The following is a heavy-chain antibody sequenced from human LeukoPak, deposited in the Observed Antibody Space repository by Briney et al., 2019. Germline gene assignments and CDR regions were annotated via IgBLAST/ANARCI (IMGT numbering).Heavy chain of an antibody. Sequence: SETLSLTCAVYGGSFSGYYWSWVRQPPGKGLEWIGEINHSGSTNYNPSLKSRVTISVDTSKNQFSLKLSSVTAADTAVYYCARSSEGRYYYDSSGFSYYYYYMDVWGKGTTVTVSS. CDR1: GGSFSGYY. J-gene: IGHJ6*03. CDR2: INHSGST. CDR3: ARSSEGRYYYDSSGFSYYYYYMDV. D-gene: IGHD3-22*01. V-gene: IGHV4-34*01.